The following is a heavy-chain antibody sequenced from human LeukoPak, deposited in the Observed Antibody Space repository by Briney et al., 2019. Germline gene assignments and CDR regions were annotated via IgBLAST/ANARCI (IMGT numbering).Heavy chain of an antibody. CDR3: ASLTFWNDVLSY. CDR2: ISSSSSTI. D-gene: IGHD1-1*01. V-gene: IGHV3-48*02. J-gene: IGHJ4*02. CDR1: GFTFSSYS. Sequence: GGSLRLSCAASGFTFSSYSMTWVRQAPVKGLEWVSYISSSSSTIYCADSVKGRFTISRDNAKNSLYLQMNSLRDEDTAVYYCASLTFWNDVLSYWGQGTLVTVSS.